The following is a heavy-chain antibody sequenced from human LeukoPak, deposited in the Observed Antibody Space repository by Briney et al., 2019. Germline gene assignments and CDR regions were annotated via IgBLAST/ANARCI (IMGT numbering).Heavy chain of an antibody. Sequence: SETLSLTCTVSGGSISSYYWSWIRQPPGKGLEWIGYIYTSGSTNYNPSLKSRVTISVDKSKNQFSLKLSSVTAADTAVYYCARSSGYDPQYNWFDPWGQGALVTVSS. CDR2: IYTSGST. V-gene: IGHV4-4*09. CDR1: GGSISSYY. D-gene: IGHD5-12*01. CDR3: ARSSGYDPQYNWFDP. J-gene: IGHJ5*02.